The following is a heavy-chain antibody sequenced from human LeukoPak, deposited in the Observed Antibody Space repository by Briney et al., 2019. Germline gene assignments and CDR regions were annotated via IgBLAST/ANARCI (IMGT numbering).Heavy chain of an antibody. CDR1: GYSFTNYG. CDR2: ISAYNGDT. V-gene: IGHV1-18*01. J-gene: IGHJ4*02. D-gene: IGHD6-19*01. CDR3: ATGPSVDFDY. Sequence: VASVKVSCKASGYSFTNYGISWVRQAPGQGLEWMGWISAYNGDTNYAQKFQGRVTMTEDTSTDTAYMELSSLRSEDTAVYYCATGPSVDFDYWGQGTLVTVSS.